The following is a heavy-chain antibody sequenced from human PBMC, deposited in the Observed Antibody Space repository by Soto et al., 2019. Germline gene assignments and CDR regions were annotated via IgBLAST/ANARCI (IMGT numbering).Heavy chain of an antibody. D-gene: IGHD3-9*01. CDR2: IYSGGST. CDR3: ARGRGIPSLFSY. CDR1: GFTVSSNY. Sequence: EVQLVESGGGLGQPGGSLRLSCAASGFTVSSNYMSWVRQAPGKGLEWVSVIYSGGSTYYADSVKGRFTIPRDNSKNTLYLQMNSLRAEDTAVDYCARGRGIPSLFSYWGQGTLVTVSS. V-gene: IGHV3-66*01. J-gene: IGHJ4*02.